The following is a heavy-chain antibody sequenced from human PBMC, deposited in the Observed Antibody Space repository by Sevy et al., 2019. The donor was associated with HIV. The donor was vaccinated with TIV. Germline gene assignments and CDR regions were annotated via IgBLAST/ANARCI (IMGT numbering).Heavy chain of an antibody. Sequence: GGSLRLSCAASGFTFSSYSMHWVRQAPGKGLEWVAVISYDGSNKYYADSVKGRFTISIDNSKNTLYLQMNSLRAEDTAVYYCAKDRVYSAMGVGYWGQGTLVTVSS. V-gene: IGHV3-30*18. J-gene: IGHJ4*02. D-gene: IGHD5-18*01. CDR2: ISYDGSNK. CDR1: GFTFSSYS. CDR3: AKDRVYSAMGVGY.